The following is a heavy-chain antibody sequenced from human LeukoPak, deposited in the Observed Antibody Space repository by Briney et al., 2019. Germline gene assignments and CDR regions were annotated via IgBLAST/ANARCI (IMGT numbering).Heavy chain of an antibody. CDR3: ARGAVVPAAIRYWYFDL. CDR1: GGSISSSSYY. D-gene: IGHD2-2*01. Sequence: SETLSLTCTVSGGSISSSSYYWGWIRQPPGTGLEWIGSIYYSGSTYYNPSLKSRVTISVDTSKNQFSLKLSSVTAADTAVYYCARGAVVPAAIRYWYFDLWGRGTLVTVSS. J-gene: IGHJ2*01. V-gene: IGHV4-39*01. CDR2: IYYSGST.